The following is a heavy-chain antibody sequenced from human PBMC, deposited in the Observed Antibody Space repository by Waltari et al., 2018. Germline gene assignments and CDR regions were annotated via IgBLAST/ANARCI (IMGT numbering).Heavy chain of an antibody. CDR3: ARTSGAAAGKFDY. CDR2: FSDSGST. Sequence: QVQLQESGPGLVKPSETLSLTCTVSGTSISNYYWTWIRQPPGKGLEWIGYFSDSGSTGYNPSLRSRVAIAGDTSKNHFSRKLSSVTAADTAVYYCARTSGAAAGKFDYWGQGTLVTVSS. CDR1: GTSISNYY. D-gene: IGHD6-13*01. J-gene: IGHJ4*02. V-gene: IGHV4-59*01.